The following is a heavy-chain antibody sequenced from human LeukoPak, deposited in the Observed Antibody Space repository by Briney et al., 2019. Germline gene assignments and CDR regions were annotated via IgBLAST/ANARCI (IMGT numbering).Heavy chain of an antibody. CDR1: GYTLTELS. Sequence: ASVKVSCKVSGYTLTELSMHWVQQAPGKGLEWMGGFDPEDGETIYAQKFQGRVTMTEDTSTDTAYMELSSLRSEDTAVYYCATCLTGYYLGWFDPWGQGTLVTVSS. CDR2: FDPEDGET. D-gene: IGHD3-9*01. J-gene: IGHJ5*02. V-gene: IGHV1-24*01. CDR3: ATCLTGYYLGWFDP.